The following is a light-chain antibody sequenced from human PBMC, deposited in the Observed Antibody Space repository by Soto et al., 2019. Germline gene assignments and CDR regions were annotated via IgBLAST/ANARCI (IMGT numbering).Light chain of an antibody. CDR1: QRPPHSNGNIF. J-gene: IGKJ2*01. Sequence: EIVMTQSPPSLTVTPGDPASFSCPFSQRPPHSNGNIFLAWYLQKPGQSPHLLIYLGSNRASGVSDRVSGSETGTYFTLKISRVEAEDVGVYYCMQALQTPYTFGQGTKLEIK. V-gene: IGKV2-28*01. CDR3: MQALQTPYT. CDR2: LGS.